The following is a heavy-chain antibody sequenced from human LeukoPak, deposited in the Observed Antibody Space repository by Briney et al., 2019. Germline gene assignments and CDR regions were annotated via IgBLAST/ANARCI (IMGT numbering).Heavy chain of an antibody. CDR3: AKSGASPPGNWLDS. CDR1: GYTFISYG. Sequence: ASVKVPCKASGYTFISYGIHWVRQAPGQRLEWMGWINAGNGNTKYSQKFQGRVTITRDTSATTAYMELNSLRSEDTAVYYCAKSGASPPGNWLDSWGQGTLVTVSS. V-gene: IGHV1-3*01. J-gene: IGHJ5*01. CDR2: INAGNGNT. D-gene: IGHD1-26*01.